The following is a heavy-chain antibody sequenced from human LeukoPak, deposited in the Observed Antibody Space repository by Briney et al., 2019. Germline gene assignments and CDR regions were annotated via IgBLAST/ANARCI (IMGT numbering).Heavy chain of an antibody. V-gene: IGHV1-2*02. Sequence: ASVKVSCKASGYTFTGYYMHWVRQAPGQGLEWMGWINPNSGDTKYSQKFQGRVTMTRDTSIRTAYMELTRLRSDDTAVYYCATQRGSYLWGTDFDYWGQGTLVAVSS. J-gene: IGHJ4*02. CDR1: GYTFTGYY. CDR2: INPNSGDT. CDR3: ATQRGSYLWGTDFDY. D-gene: IGHD3-16*01.